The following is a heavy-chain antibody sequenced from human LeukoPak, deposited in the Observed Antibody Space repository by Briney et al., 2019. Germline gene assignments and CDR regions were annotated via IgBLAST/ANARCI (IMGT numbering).Heavy chain of an antibody. Sequence: GGSLRLSCAASGFSLRSSEMNWVRRAPGKGPEWVAHINSADNVEYYTDSVRGRFTMSRDNAKDLLYLQMNSLRDEDTAVYYCARDTVNGPFVISLDLWGQGVLVTVSS. CDR2: INSADNVE. V-gene: IGHV3-48*03. D-gene: IGHD2-8*01. CDR1: GFSLRSSE. J-gene: IGHJ5*02. CDR3: ARDTVNGPFVISLDL.